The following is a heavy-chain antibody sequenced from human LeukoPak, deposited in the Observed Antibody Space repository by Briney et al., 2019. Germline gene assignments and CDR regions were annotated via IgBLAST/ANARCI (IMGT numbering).Heavy chain of an antibody. CDR3: AREVGYDSSSAFDI. J-gene: IGHJ3*02. CDR1: GYTFTGYY. D-gene: IGHD5-12*01. CDR2: INPNSGGT. Sequence: ASVKVSCKASGYTFTGYYMHWVRQAPGQGLEWMGWINPNSGGTNYAQKFQGRVTMTRDMSTSTVYMELSSLRSEDTAVYYCAREVGYDSSSAFDIWGQGTMVTVSS. V-gene: IGHV1-2*02.